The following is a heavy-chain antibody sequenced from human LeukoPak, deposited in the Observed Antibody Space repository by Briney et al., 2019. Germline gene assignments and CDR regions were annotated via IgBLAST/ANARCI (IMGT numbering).Heavy chain of an antibody. V-gene: IGHV3-48*01. CDR1: GFTFRSFE. CDR3: ARALRYFDWLSTSPEYNWFDP. D-gene: IGHD3-9*01. J-gene: IGHJ5*02. Sequence: GGSLRLSCAASGFTFRSFEMNWVRQAPGKGLEWVSYISSSSSTIYYADSVKGRFTISRDNAKNSLYLQMNSLRAEDTAVYYCARALRYFDWLSTSPEYNWFDPWGQGTLVTVSS. CDR2: ISSSSSTI.